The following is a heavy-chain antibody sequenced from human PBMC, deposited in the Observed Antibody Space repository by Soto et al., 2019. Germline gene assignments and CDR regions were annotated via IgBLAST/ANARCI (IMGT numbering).Heavy chain of an antibody. CDR3: ARDQAAAGTIDN. Sequence: ASVKVSCKASGYTFTSYGISWVRQAPGQGLEWMGWISAYNGNTNYAQKFQGRVTMTTDTSTSTAYMELRRLRSDDTAVYYCARDQAAAGTIDNWGQGTLVTVSS. J-gene: IGHJ4*02. V-gene: IGHV1-18*04. D-gene: IGHD6-13*01. CDR2: ISAYNGNT. CDR1: GYTFTSYG.